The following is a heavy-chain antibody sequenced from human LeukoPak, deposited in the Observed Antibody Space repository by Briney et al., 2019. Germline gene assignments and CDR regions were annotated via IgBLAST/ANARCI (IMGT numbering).Heavy chain of an antibody. D-gene: IGHD2-2*01. Sequence: GGSLRLSCAASGFTFSDYWMSWVRQSPGKGLEWVANIKEDGSQKYYVDSVKGRFTISRDNAKNSLYLQMNSLRAEDTAVYYCARDWYCSSTSCLYDAFDIWGQGTMVTVSS. V-gene: IGHV3-7*01. CDR2: IKEDGSQK. CDR3: ARDWYCSSTSCLYDAFDI. CDR1: GFTFSDYW. J-gene: IGHJ3*02.